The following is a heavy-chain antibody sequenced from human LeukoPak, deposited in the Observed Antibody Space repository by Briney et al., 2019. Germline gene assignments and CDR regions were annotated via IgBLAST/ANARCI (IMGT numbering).Heavy chain of an antibody. V-gene: IGHV1-2*02. J-gene: IGHJ4*02. D-gene: IGHD2-21*02. CDR3: ARGGSTDSIHSCGGNCYFLDY. CDR1: GYTFTGNH. Sequence: ASVKVSCKASGYTFTGNHMHWVRQAPGQGLEWMGWINPNSGGTNYAQKFQGRVIITRDTSISTAYMELSRLGSDATAVYYCARGGSTDSIHSCGGNCYFLDYWGQGTLVTVSS. CDR2: INPNSGGT.